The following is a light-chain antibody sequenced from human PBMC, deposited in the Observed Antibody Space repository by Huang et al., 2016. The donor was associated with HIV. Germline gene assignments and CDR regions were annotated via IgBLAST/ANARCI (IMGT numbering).Light chain of an antibody. Sequence: DIQVTQSPSFVSASVGDRVSITCRASQGVSTWLAWYQQKPGKSPNLLIHGASSLQIGVPSRFGGSGSGRDFTLTINNVQPEDFATYYCQQTKTSPYTFGQGTKLEI. CDR2: GAS. CDR3: QQTKTSPYT. CDR1: QGVSTW. J-gene: IGKJ2*01. V-gene: IGKV1-12*01.